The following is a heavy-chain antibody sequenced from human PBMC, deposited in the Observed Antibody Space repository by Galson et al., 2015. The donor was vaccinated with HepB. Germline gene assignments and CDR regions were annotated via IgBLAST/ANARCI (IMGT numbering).Heavy chain of an antibody. D-gene: IGHD3-22*01. J-gene: IGHJ6*02. Sequence: SLRLSCAASGFTFSSYWMSWVRQAPGKGLEWVANIKQDGSEKYYVDSVKGRFTISRDNAKNSLYLQMNSLRAEDTAVYYCARDLPYDSSGYSSYYYGMDVWGQGTTVTVSS. CDR3: ARDLPYDSSGYSSYYYGMDV. V-gene: IGHV3-7*01. CDR2: IKQDGSEK. CDR1: GFTFSSYW.